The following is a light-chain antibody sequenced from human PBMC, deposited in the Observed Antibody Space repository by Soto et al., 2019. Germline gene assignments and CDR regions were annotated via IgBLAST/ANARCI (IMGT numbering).Light chain of an antibody. CDR2: DAS. CDR3: QQRSNLT. J-gene: IGKJ3*01. Sequence: EIVLTQSPATLSLSPGERATLSCRASQSVSSYLAWYQQKPGQAPRLLIYDASNRATGIPARLSGSGSGTDFTLTISSLEPEDFAVYYCQQRSNLTFGPGTKVDIK. CDR1: QSVSSY. V-gene: IGKV3-11*01.